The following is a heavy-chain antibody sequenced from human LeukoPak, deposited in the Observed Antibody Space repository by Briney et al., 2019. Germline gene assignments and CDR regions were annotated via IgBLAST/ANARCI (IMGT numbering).Heavy chain of an antibody. CDR1: GFTFSNYN. CDR3: AKSPPPPLRY. CDR2: IGYDGSDK. V-gene: IGHV3-30*02. Sequence: GGSLRLSCAASGFTFSNYNMHWVRQAPGKGLEWVAFIGYDGSDKHHADSVEGRFTISRDNSKNTLYLQMNSLRAEDTAVYYCAKSPPPPLRYWGQGTLVTVSS. J-gene: IGHJ4*02.